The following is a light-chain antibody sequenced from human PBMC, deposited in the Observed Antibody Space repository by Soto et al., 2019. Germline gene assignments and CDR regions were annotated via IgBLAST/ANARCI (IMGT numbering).Light chain of an antibody. Sequence: EIVMTQSPATLSVSPGEGATVSCRASQSVSSHLAWYQHKPGQAPRLLFYDASTRATGIPARFSGSGSGTEFTLTISSLQSEDYAVYYCHQYNNWPTWTFGQGTKVDIK. CDR2: DAS. CDR3: HQYNNWPTWT. CDR1: QSVSSH. J-gene: IGKJ1*01. V-gene: IGKV3-15*01.